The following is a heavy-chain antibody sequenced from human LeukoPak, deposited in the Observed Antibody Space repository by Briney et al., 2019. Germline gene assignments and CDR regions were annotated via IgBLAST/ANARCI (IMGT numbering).Heavy chain of an antibody. CDR3: ASLGWSGLLSDAFDI. V-gene: IGHV5-51*01. J-gene: IGHJ3*02. CDR1: GYSFTSYW. D-gene: IGHD3-3*01. CDR2: IYPGDSDT. Sequence: KAGESLKISCKGSGYSFTSYWIGWVRQMPGKGLEWMGIIYPGDSDTRYSPSFQGQVTISADKSISTAYLQWSGLKASDTAMYYCASLGWSGLLSDAFDIWGQGTMVTVSS.